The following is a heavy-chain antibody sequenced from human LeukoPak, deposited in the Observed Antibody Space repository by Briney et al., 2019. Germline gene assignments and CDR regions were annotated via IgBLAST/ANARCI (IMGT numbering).Heavy chain of an antibody. CDR1: GFTFSSYA. CDR3: ARDGGDPGPFDY. V-gene: IGHV3-30-3*01. CDR2: ISYDGSNK. J-gene: IGHJ4*02. D-gene: IGHD2-21*02. Sequence: GGSLRLSCAASGFTFSSYAMHWVRQAPGKGLEWVAVISYDGSNKYYADSVKGRFTISRDNSKNTLYLQVNSLRAEDTAVYYCARDGGDPGPFDYWGQGTLVTVSS.